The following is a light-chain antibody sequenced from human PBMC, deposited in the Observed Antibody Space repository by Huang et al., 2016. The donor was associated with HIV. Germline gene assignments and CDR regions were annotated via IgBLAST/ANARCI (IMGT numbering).Light chain of an antibody. Sequence: EIVMTQSPATLSVSPGERATLSCRASQTVSNNLAWYQQTPGQAPRLLIHGASTRATGIPARFSGSGSGTEFTLTISSLQSEAFAVYYCQQYHNWPPLTFGQGTKVEVK. CDR2: GAS. CDR3: QQYHNWPPLT. V-gene: IGKV3-15*01. J-gene: IGKJ1*01. CDR1: QTVSNN.